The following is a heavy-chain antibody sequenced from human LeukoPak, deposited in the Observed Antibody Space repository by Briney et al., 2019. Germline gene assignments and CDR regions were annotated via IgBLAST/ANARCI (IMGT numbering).Heavy chain of an antibody. CDR3: AKDGVNY. D-gene: IGHD3-3*01. V-gene: IGHV3-23*01. CDR2: ITGSGRNT. J-gene: IGHJ4*02. CDR1: GFTFSSYN. Sequence: PGGSLRLSCAASGFTFSSYNMVWVRQAPGKGLEWVSTITGSGRNTYYADSVEGRFIVSRDNSKNTLYLQMSGLRAEDTAIYYCAKDGVNYWGQGTLVTVSS.